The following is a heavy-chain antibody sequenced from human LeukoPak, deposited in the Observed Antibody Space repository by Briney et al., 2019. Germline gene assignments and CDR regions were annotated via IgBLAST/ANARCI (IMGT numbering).Heavy chain of an antibody. CDR3: ATSQGSWPDYFDY. J-gene: IGHJ4*02. V-gene: IGHV3-48*03. CDR1: GFTFSSYE. CDR2: ISTSGSSI. Sequence: GGSLRLSCAASGFTFSSYEMNWVRQAPGEGLEWVSYISTSGSSIYYADSVKGRFTISRDNARNSLYLQMNSLRAEDTAVYYCATSQGSWPDYFDYWGQGTLVTVSS. D-gene: IGHD6-13*01.